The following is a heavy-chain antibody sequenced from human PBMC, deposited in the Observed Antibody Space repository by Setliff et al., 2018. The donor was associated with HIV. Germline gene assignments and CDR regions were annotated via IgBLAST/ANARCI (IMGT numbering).Heavy chain of an antibody. CDR1: GYRFTSYW. Sequence: GESLKISCEGSGYRFTSYWIAWVRQMPGKGLEWMGIIYPGDSDTRYSPSFQGQVTISAEKSISTAYLQWTSLKASDTALYYCARHSYDSSGYYLSYWGQGTLVTVSS. J-gene: IGHJ4*02. CDR2: IYPGDSDT. CDR3: ARHSYDSSGYYLSY. D-gene: IGHD3-22*01. V-gene: IGHV5-51*01.